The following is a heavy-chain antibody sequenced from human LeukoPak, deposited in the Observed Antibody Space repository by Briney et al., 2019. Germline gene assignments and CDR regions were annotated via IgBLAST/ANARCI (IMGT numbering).Heavy chain of an antibody. D-gene: IGHD1-26*01. CDR3: ARSLPLGWELPTYWYFDL. CDR1: GGSISSYY. J-gene: IGHJ2*01. CDR2: IYYSGST. V-gene: IGHV4-59*08. Sequence: KPSETLSLTCTVSGGSISSYYWSWIRQPPGKGLEWIGYIYYSGSTNYNPSLKSRVTISVDTSKNQFSLKLSSVTAADTAVYYCARSLPLGWELPTYWYFDLWGRGTLVTVSS.